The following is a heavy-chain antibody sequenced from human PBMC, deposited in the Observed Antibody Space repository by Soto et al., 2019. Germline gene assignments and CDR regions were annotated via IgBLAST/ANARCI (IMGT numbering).Heavy chain of an antibody. D-gene: IGHD3-16*01. V-gene: IGHV4-4*02. J-gene: IGHJ4*02. CDR1: SLSC. CDR2: ISHSGTV. CDR3: PRDYDVSDY. Sequence: SLSCRIWVRQPPGKGLEWLGKISHSGTVNYNATLRSRVTISVDKPKNQLSLKLMSVTASDPAVYYSPRDYDVSDYLVPRTPVTVSP.